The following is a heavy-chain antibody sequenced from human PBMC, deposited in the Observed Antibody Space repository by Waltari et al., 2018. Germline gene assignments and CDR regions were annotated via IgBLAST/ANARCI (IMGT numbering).Heavy chain of an antibody. V-gene: IGHV4-61*02. CDR3: ARGPLLSKVDY. CDR1: GGSIDSRSYY. J-gene: IGHJ4*02. D-gene: IGHD1-26*01. CDR2: IYTSGST. Sequence: QVQLQESGPGLVKPSQTLSLTCTVSGGSIDSRSYYWRWIRQPAGKGLEWIGRIYTSGSTNYNPSLKSRVTISVDTSKNQFSLNLSSVTAADTAVYYCARGPLLSKVDYWGQGTLVTVSS.